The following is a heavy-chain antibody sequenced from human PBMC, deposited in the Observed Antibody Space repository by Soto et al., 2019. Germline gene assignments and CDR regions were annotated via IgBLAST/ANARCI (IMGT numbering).Heavy chain of an antibody. Sequence: SETLSLTCGVSDGSFRGHYWSWIRQPPGKGLEWIAEINHSGFTNYNPSLKSRVTISRDTSTNQFSLNLNSVTASDTAVYFCVSQRTTVITQAYFDYWGPGALVTVSS. CDR3: VSQRTTVITQAYFDY. CDR2: INHSGFT. D-gene: IGHD4-4*01. J-gene: IGHJ4*02. V-gene: IGHV4-34*01. CDR1: DGSFRGHY.